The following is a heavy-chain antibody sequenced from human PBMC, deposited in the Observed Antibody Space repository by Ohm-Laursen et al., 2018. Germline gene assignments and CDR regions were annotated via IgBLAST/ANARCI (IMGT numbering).Heavy chain of an antibody. CDR3: ARDRHDYYDSSGYYEGTGYYYYYYGMDV. CDR1: GFTFSSYS. CDR2: ISSSSSYI. Sequence: GSLRLSCTASGFTFSSYSMNWVRQAPGKGLEWVSSISSSSSYIYYADSVKGRFTISRDNAKNSLYLQMNSLRAEDTAVYYCARDRHDYYDSSGYYEGTGYYYYYYGMDVWGQGTTVTVSS. V-gene: IGHV3-21*01. J-gene: IGHJ6*02. D-gene: IGHD3-22*01.